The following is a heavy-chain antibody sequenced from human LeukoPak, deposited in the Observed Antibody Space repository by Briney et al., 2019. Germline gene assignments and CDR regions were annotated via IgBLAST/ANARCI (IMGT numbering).Heavy chain of an antibody. J-gene: IGHJ4*02. CDR3: AHSPMLRGVTGYFDY. D-gene: IGHD3-10*01. Sequence: SGPTLVNPTQTLTLTCTVSGFSLSSSGVGVGWIRQPPGKALEWLALIYWDDYKYYSPSLKSRLTITKDTSKNQVVVTMTNMDPVDTATYYCAHSPMLRGVTGYFDYWGQGTLVTVSS. CDR2: IYWDDYK. V-gene: IGHV2-5*02. CDR1: GFSLSSSGVG.